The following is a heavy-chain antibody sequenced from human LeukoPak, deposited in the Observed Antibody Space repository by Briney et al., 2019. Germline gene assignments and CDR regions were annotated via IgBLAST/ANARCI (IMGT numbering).Heavy chain of an antibody. CDR3: SRPNYFGSGSYWFDP. CDR2: IYYGGST. Sequence: SETLSLTCTVSGGSISSYYWSWIRQPPGKGLEWIGYIYYGGSTTYNPSLKSRVTISVDTSKNQFSLKLSSVTAADSAVYYCSRPNYFGSGSYWFDPRGQGTLVTVSS. D-gene: IGHD3-10*01. J-gene: IGHJ5*02. V-gene: IGHV4-59*08. CDR1: GGSISSYY.